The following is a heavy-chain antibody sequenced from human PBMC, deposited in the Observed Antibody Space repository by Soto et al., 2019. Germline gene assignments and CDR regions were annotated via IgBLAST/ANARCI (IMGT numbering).Heavy chain of an antibody. CDR3: ARRNREGYCSGGSCEPWFDP. Sequence: SETLSLTCTVSGGSLSSSSYYWGWIRQPPGKGLEWIGSIYYSGSTHYNPSLKSRITISVDTSKNQFSLKLSFVTAADTAVYYCARRNREGYCSGGSCEPWFDPWGQGTLVTVSS. V-gene: IGHV4-39*01. J-gene: IGHJ5*02. CDR1: GGSLSSSSYY. CDR2: IYYSGST. D-gene: IGHD2-15*01.